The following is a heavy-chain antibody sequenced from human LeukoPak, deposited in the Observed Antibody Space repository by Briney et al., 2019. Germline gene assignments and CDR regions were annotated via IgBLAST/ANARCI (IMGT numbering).Heavy chain of an antibody. D-gene: IGHD5-18*01. CDR3: ARPEGYSYGLDYYYMDV. CDR1: GSIFTSYW. Sequence: GASLQISCKGSGSIFTSYWIGWVRPLPGKGLEWMGIIYPGDSDTRYSPSFQGQVTISADKSISTAYLQWSSLKASDTAMYYCARPEGYSYGLDYYYMDVWGKGTTVPVSS. J-gene: IGHJ6*03. V-gene: IGHV5-51*01. CDR2: IYPGDSDT.